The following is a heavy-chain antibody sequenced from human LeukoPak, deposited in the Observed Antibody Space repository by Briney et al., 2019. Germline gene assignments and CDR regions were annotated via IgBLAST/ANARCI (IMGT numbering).Heavy chain of an antibody. V-gene: IGHV3-74*01. Sequence: GGSLRLSCAASGFTFNNYWMHWVRQAPGKGLVWVSRINSDASTTNYVDSVKGRFTMSRDNAKNTLYLQMNSLRADDTAVYYCAKDTPLCYFDYWGQGTLVTVSS. CDR2: INSDASTT. CDR1: GFTFNNYW. J-gene: IGHJ4*02. CDR3: AKDTPLCYFDY. D-gene: IGHD3-10*02.